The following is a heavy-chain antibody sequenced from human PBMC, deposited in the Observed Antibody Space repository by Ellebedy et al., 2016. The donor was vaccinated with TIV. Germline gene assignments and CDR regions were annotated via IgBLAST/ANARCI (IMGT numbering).Heavy chain of an antibody. D-gene: IGHD3-9*01. J-gene: IGHJ6*02. CDR3: ATGGGILTPYGMDV. V-gene: IGHV1-24*01. CDR2: FDPEDGET. Sequence: ASVKVSCXVSGYTLTELSMHWVRQAPGKGLEWMGGFDPEDGETIYAQKFQGRVTMTEDTSTDTAYMELSSLRSEDTAVYYCATGGGILTPYGMDVWGQGTTVTVSS. CDR1: GYTLTELS.